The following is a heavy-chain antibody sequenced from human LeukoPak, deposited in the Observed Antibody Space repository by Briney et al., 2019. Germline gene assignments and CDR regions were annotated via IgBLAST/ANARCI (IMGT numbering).Heavy chain of an antibody. CDR1: GGSISSGSYY. V-gene: IGHV4-61*02. J-gene: IGHJ6*03. D-gene: IGHD6-6*01. CDR3: ARVIRGSSSVDYYYYYMDA. Sequence: SQTLSLTCTVSGGSISSGSYYWSWIRQPAGKGLEWIGRIYTSGSTNYNPSLKSRVTISVDTSKNQFSLKLSSVTAADTAVYYCARVIRGSSSVDYYYYYMDAWGKGTTVTVSS. CDR2: IYTSGST.